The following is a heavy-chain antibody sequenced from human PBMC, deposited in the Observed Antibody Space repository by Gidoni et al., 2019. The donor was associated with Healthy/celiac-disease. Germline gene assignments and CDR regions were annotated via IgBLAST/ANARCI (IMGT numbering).Heavy chain of an antibody. Sequence: QVQLQQWGAGLLKPSETLSLTCAVYGGSFSGYYWSWIRQPPGKGLEWIGEINHSGSTNYNPSLKSRVTISVDTSKNQFSLKLSSVTAADTAVYYCARVRIMITFGGVIVPSHFDYWGQGTLVTVSS. CDR1: GGSFSGYY. CDR2: INHSGST. J-gene: IGHJ4*02. V-gene: IGHV4-34*01. CDR3: ARVRIMITFGGVIVPSHFDY. D-gene: IGHD3-16*02.